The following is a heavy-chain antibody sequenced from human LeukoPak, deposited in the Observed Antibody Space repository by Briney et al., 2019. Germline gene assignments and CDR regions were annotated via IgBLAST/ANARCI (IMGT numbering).Heavy chain of an antibody. Sequence: SVKVSCKASGGIFSSYAISWVRQAAGQGLECMGGIIPIFGTANYAQKFQGRVSITADETTRTAYMELSSLRSEDTAVYYCARGYSSGWYDDNWFDPWGQGTLVTVSS. CDR2: IIPIFGTA. D-gene: IGHD6-19*01. CDR1: GGIFSSYA. J-gene: IGHJ5*02. V-gene: IGHV1-69*13. CDR3: ARGYSSGWYDDNWFDP.